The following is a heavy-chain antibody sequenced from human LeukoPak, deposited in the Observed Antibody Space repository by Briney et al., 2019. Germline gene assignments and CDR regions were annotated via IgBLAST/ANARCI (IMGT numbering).Heavy chain of an antibody. CDR3: ATEALYYYDSSGYTFDY. V-gene: IGHV1-46*03. D-gene: IGHD3-22*01. CDR1: GYTFTSYY. CDR2: INPSGGST. J-gene: IGHJ4*02. Sequence: ASVKVSCKASGYTFTSYYMHWVRQAPGRGLEWMGIINPSGGSTSYAQKFQGRVTMTRDTSTSTVYMELSSLRSEDTAVYYCATEALYYYDSSGYTFDYWGQGTLVTVSS.